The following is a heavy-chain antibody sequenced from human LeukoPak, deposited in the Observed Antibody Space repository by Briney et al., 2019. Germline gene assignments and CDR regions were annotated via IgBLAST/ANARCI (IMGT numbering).Heavy chain of an antibody. CDR1: GYTFTSYD. D-gene: IGHD5-12*01. CDR2: MNPNSGNT. V-gene: IGHV1-8*01. CDR3: ARSGYSGYDFPTD. J-gene: IGHJ4*02. Sequence: ASVKVSCKASGYTFTSYDINWARQAPGQGLEWMGWMNPNSGNTGYAQKFQGRVTMTRNTSISTAYMELSSLRSEDTAVYYCARSGYSGYDFPTDWGQGTLVTVSS.